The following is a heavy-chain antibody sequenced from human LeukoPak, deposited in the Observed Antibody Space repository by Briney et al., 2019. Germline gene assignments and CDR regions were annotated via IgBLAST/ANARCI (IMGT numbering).Heavy chain of an antibody. J-gene: IGHJ4*02. CDR1: GGTFSSYA. V-gene: IGHV1-69*13. D-gene: IGHD3-9*01. CDR3: ARSVIRYFDWPCYFDY. CDR2: IIPIFGTA. Sequence: GASVKVSCKASGGTFSSYAISWVRQAPGQGLEWMGGIIPIFGTANYAQKFQGRVTITADESTSTAYMELSSLRSEDTAVYYCARSVIRYFDWPCYFDYWGQGTLVTVSS.